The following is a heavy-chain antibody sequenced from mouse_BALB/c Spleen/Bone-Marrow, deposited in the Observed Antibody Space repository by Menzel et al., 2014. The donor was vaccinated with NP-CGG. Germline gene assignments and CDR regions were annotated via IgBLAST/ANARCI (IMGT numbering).Heavy chain of an antibody. CDR2: IDPANGNT. Sequence: DVQLQESGAELVKPGASVKLSCTASGFNIKDTYMHWVKQRPEQGLEWIGRIDPANGNTKYDPKLQGKATITADTSSNTAYLQLSSLTSEDTAVYYCANYYYGSSLFAYWGQGTLVTVSA. CDR1: GFNIKDTY. V-gene: IGHV14-3*02. J-gene: IGHJ3*01. CDR3: ANYYYGSSLFAY. D-gene: IGHD1-1*01.